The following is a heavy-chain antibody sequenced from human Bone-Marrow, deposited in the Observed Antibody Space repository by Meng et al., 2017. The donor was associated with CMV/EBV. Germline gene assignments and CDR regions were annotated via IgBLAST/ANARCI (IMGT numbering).Heavy chain of an antibody. D-gene: IGHD1-1*01. V-gene: IGHV1-69*02. CDR2: IIPILGIA. Sequence: SVKVSCKASGGTFSSYTISWVRQAPGQGLEWMGRIIPILGIANYAQKFQGRVTITADKSTSTAYMELSSLRSEDTAVYYCSGGKGKLERHYYYGMAVWGQGHTVTVSS. J-gene: IGHJ6*02. CDR3: SGGKGKLERHYYYGMAV. CDR1: GGTFSSYT.